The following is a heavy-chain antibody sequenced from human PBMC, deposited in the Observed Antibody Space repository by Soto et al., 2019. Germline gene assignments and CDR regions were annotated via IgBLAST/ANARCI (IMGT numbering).Heavy chain of an antibody. CDR1: GYSFTSYW. CDR3: ARRGYCSGGSCYTRGLAFDI. J-gene: IGHJ3*02. CDR2: IYPGDSDT. Sequence: GESLKISCKGSGYSFTSYWIGWVRQMPGKGLEWMGIIYPGDSDTRYSPSFQGQFTISVDKSISTAYLQWSSMKASDTAMYYCARRGYCSGGSCYTRGLAFDIWGEGTMVTLSS. D-gene: IGHD2-15*01. V-gene: IGHV5-51*01.